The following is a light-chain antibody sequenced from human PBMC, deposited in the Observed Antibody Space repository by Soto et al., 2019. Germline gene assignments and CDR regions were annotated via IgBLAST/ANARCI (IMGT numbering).Light chain of an antibody. CDR3: QHYNSYSEA. V-gene: IGKV1-9*01. CDR1: QVISTS. CDR2: AAS. J-gene: IGKJ1*01. Sequence: DIQLTQSPSFLSPSIGESVTITCRASQVISTSLAWYQVKPGKAPKLLIYAASTLKSGVPSRFSGSGSGTEFTLTISSLQPDDFATYYCQHYNSYSEAFGQGTKVDIK.